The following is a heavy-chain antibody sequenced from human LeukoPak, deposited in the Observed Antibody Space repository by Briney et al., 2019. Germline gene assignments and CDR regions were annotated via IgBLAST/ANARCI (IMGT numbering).Heavy chain of an antibody. J-gene: IGHJ6*03. CDR3: AREVERSYSSGWYYVWGFYYYYYMDV. CDR1: GGSFSGYY. V-gene: IGHV4-34*01. CDR2: INHSGST. D-gene: IGHD6-19*01. Sequence: PSETLSLTCAVYGGSFSGYYWSWIRQPPGKGLEWIGEINHSGSTNYNPSLKSRVTISVDTSKNQFSLKLSSVTAADTAVYYCAREVERSYSSGWYYVWGFYYYYYMDVWGKGTTVTVSS.